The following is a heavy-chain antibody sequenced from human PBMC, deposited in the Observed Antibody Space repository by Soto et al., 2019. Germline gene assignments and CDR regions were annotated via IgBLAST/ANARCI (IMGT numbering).Heavy chain of an antibody. Sequence: QVQLQQWGAGLLKPSETLSLTCAVYGGSFSGYYWSWIRQPPGKGLEWIGEINHSGSTNYNPSLKSRVTISVDTSKNQFSLKLSSVTAADTAVYYCARWDYDILTGYYQGDYWGQGTLDTVSS. CDR2: INHSGST. J-gene: IGHJ4*02. CDR3: ARWDYDILTGYYQGDY. CDR1: GGSFSGYY. V-gene: IGHV4-34*01. D-gene: IGHD3-9*01.